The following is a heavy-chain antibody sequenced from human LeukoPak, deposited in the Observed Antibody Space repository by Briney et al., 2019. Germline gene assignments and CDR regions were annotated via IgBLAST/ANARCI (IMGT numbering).Heavy chain of an antibody. V-gene: IGHV3-33*01. CDR1: GFTFSSYG. J-gene: IGHJ6*02. Sequence: GGSLRLSCAASGFTFSSYGMHWVRQAPGKGLEWVAVIWCDGSNKYYADSVKGRFTISRDNSKNTLYLQMNSLRAEDTAVYYCARAKYSSSRYYYYGMDVWGQGTTVTVSS. CDR3: ARAKYSSSRYYYYGMDV. CDR2: IWCDGSNK. D-gene: IGHD6-6*01.